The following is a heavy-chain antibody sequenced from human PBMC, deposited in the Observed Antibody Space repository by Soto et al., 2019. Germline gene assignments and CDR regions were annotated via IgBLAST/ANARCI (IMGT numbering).Heavy chain of an antibody. CDR3: ARDRSITIFGVVIMGYYGMDV. J-gene: IGHJ6*02. CDR1: GYTFTSYY. V-gene: IGHV1-46*01. Sequence: ASVKVSCKASGYTFTSYYMHWVRRAPGQGLEWMGIINPSGGSTSYAQKFQGRVTMTRDTSTSTVYMELSSLRSEDTAVYYCARDRSITIFGVVIMGYYGMDVWGQGTTVTVSS. CDR2: INPSGGST. D-gene: IGHD3-3*01.